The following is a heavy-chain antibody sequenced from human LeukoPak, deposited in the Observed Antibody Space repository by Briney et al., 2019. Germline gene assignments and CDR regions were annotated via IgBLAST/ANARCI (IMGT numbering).Heavy chain of an antibody. D-gene: IGHD6-19*01. Sequence: GGSLRLSCAASGFTVSSNYMSWVRQAPGKGLEWLSVIYSGGSIYCADSVKGRFTISRDNSKNTVFLQMNSLRAEDTAVYYCARGLRYSTGWYYFDYWGQGTQVTVSS. V-gene: IGHV3-66*01. CDR2: IYSGGSI. CDR1: GFTVSSNY. J-gene: IGHJ4*02. CDR3: ARGLRYSTGWYYFDY.